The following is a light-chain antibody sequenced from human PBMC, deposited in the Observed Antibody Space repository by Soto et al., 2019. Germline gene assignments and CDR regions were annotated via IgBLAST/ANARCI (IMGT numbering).Light chain of an antibody. V-gene: IGKV3-20*01. CDR3: QQYGGSPIT. CDR2: GSS. Sequence: EIVLTQSPGTLSLSPGERAPLSCRASQTFSTSYLAWYQQKPGQAPRLLIYGSSSRATGIPDRFSGHGSGTDFTLTISRLEPEDFAVYYCQQYGGSPITFGQGTRLEIK. J-gene: IGKJ5*01. CDR1: QTFSTSY.